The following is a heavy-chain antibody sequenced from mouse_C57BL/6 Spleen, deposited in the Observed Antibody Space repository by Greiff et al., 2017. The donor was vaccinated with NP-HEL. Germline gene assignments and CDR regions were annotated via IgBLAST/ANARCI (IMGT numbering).Heavy chain of an antibody. V-gene: IGHV1-50*01. J-gene: IGHJ4*01. Sequence: VQLQQSGAELVKPGASVKLSCKASGYTFTSYWMQWVNQRPGQGLEWIGEIDPSDSYTNYNQKFKGKATLTVDTSSSTAYMQLSSLTSEDSAVYYCARNFYYYGSSLYYYAMDYWGQGTSVTVSS. CDR3: ARNFYYYGSSLYYYAMDY. CDR1: GYTFTSYW. CDR2: IDPSDSYT. D-gene: IGHD1-1*01.